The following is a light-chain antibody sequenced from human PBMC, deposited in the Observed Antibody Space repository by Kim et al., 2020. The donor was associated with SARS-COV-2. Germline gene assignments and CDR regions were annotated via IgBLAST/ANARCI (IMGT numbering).Light chain of an antibody. CDR2: DNN. Sequence: GQKVTLSCSGSSSNIGNNYVSWYQQLPGTAPKLLIYDNNKRPSGIPDRFSGSKSGTSATLGITGLQTGDEADYYCGTWDSSLSAVVFGGGTHLPVL. V-gene: IGLV1-51*01. CDR1: SSNIGNNY. CDR3: GTWDSSLSAVV. J-gene: IGLJ2*01.